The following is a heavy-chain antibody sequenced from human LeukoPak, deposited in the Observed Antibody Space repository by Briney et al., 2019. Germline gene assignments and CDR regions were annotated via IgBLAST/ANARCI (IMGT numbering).Heavy chain of an antibody. Sequence: GGSLRLSCVASGFTFSDFSLNWVRQAPGKGLEWISYIGSAIYYADSVKGRFTISRDNAKNSLYPQMNSLRAEDTAVYYCAKDGMGIFPKYFDYWGQGTLVTVSS. CDR3: AKDGMGIFPKYFDY. CDR1: GFTFSDFS. J-gene: IGHJ4*02. V-gene: IGHV3-48*01. D-gene: IGHD2-15*01. CDR2: IGSAI.